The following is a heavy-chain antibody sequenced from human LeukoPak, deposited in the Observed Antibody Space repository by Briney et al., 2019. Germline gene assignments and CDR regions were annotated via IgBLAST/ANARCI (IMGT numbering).Heavy chain of an antibody. D-gene: IGHD3-22*01. CDR2: IIPIFGTA. CDR1: GGTFSSYA. V-gene: IGHV1-69*06. CDR3: AREYRSYDSSGYYS. J-gene: IGHJ4*02. Sequence: AASVKVSCKASGGTFSSYAISWVRQAPGQGLEWMGGIIPIFGTANYAQKFQGRVTITADKSTSTAYMELSSLRSEDTAVYYCAREYRSYDSSGYYSWGQGTLVTVSS.